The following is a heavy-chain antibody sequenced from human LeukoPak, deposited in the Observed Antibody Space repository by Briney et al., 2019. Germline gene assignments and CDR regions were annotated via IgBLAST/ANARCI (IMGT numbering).Heavy chain of an antibody. CDR2: IYDSGST. CDR3: ARLDGSYRLGAFDI. Sequence: SETLSLTCAVSGYSISSGYYWGRIRQPPGKGLEWIGSIYDSGSTYYNPSLKSRVTISVDTSKNQFSLRLSSVTAADTGVYYCARLDGSYRLGAFDIWGQGTMVTVSS. CDR1: GYSISSGYY. D-gene: IGHD1-26*01. J-gene: IGHJ3*02. V-gene: IGHV4-38-2*01.